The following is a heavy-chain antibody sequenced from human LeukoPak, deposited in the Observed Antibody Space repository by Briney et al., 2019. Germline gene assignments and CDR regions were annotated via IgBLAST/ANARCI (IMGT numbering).Heavy chain of an antibody. J-gene: IGHJ4*02. CDR2: INHSGST. Sequence: SETPSLTCAVYGGSFSGYYWSWIRQPPGKGLEWIGEINHSGSTNYNPSLKSRVTISVDTSKNQFSLKLSSVTAADTAVYYCARLPNYYDFWSGYWSGFDYWGQGTLVTVSS. CDR1: GGSFSGYY. D-gene: IGHD3-3*01. V-gene: IGHV4-34*01. CDR3: ARLPNYYDFWSGYWSGFDY.